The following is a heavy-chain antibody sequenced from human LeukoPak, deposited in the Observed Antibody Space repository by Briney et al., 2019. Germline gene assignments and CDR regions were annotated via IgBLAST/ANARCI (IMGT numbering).Heavy chain of an antibody. CDR2: LYKGGST. J-gene: IGHJ5*02. D-gene: IGHD5-18*01. Sequence: PGGSLRLSCEASGFRVNDDHMTWVRQAPGKGLQWVSVLYKGGSTHYADSVKARFSISRDTSKNTVFLHMKSLRVEDTAVYYSAREVLGYSYGDNWFDPWGQGSLVTVSS. CDR3: AREVLGYSYGDNWFDP. CDR1: GFRVNDDH. V-gene: IGHV3-66*01.